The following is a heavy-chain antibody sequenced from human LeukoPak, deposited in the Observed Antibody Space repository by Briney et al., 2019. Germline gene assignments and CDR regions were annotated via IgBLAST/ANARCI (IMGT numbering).Heavy chain of an antibody. CDR1: GFTFDDYA. Sequence: GGSLRLSCAASGFTFDDYAMHWVRQAPGKGLEWVSGISWNSGSIGYADSVKGRFTISRDNAKNSLYLQMNSLRAEDTALYYCAKASGTGIAAAGMGRYFDYWGQGTLVTVSS. CDR2: ISWNSGSI. D-gene: IGHD6-13*01. CDR3: AKASGTGIAAAGMGRYFDY. J-gene: IGHJ4*02. V-gene: IGHV3-9*01.